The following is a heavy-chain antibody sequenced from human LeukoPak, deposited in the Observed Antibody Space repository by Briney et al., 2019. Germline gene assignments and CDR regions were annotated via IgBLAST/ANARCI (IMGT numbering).Heavy chain of an antibody. CDR2: ISSSSSYI. V-gene: IGHV3-21*01. D-gene: IGHD3-22*01. Sequence: GALRLSCAASGFTFSSDSMNWVRQAPGKGLEWVSSISSSSSYIYYADSVKGRFTISRDNAKNSLYLQMNSLRAEDTAVYYCARDGYYYDSSGYYYPSQNYYGMDVWGQGTTVTVSS. CDR1: GFTFSSDS. J-gene: IGHJ6*02. CDR3: ARDGYYYDSSGYYYPSQNYYGMDV.